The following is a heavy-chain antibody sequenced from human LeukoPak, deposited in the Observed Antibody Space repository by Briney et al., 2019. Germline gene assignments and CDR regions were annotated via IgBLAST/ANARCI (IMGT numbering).Heavy chain of an antibody. V-gene: IGHV1-69*13. CDR3: ARSYQPGYSYGPFDY. CDR1: GGTFSSYA. Sequence: GASVKVSCKASGGTFSSYAISWVRQAPGQGLEWMGGIIPIFGTAKYAQKFQGRVTITADESTSTAYMELSSLRSEDTAVYYCARSYQPGYSYGPFDYWGQGTLVTVSS. D-gene: IGHD5-18*01. J-gene: IGHJ4*02. CDR2: IIPIFGTA.